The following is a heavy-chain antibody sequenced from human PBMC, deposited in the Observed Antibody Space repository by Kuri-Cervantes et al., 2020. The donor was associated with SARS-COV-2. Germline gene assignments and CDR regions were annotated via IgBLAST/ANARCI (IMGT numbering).Heavy chain of an antibody. Sequence: GGSLRPPGKGPVSSLTSYWIGWVRQMPGKGLEWMGIIYPGDSDTRYSPSFQGQVTISADKSISTAYLQWSSLKASDTAMYYCARLSGWYKSGDYWGQGTLVTVSS. CDR1: VSSLTSYW. CDR3: ARLSGWYKSGDY. CDR2: IYPGDSDT. D-gene: IGHD6-19*01. J-gene: IGHJ4*02. V-gene: IGHV5-51*01.